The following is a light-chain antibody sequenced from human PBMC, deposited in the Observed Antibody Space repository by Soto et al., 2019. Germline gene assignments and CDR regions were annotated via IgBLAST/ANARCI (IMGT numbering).Light chain of an antibody. CDR2: GAS. CDR1: QSVSSN. CDR3: QQYNNWPRT. Sequence: EIVMTQSPATRSVSPGERATLSCRASQSVSSNLAWYQQKPGQAPRLLIYGASTRATGLPARFSGSGSGTEFTLTISSLQSEDFAVYYCQQYNNWPRTFGQGTKV. J-gene: IGKJ1*01. V-gene: IGKV3-15*01.